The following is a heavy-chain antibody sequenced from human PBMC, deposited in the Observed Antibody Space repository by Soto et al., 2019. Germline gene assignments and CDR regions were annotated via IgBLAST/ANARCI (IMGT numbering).Heavy chain of an antibody. D-gene: IGHD6-19*01. V-gene: IGHV3-48*02. J-gene: IGHJ4*02. Sequence: PGGSLRLSCAAYGFTFSSYSMSWVRQVPGKGLEWVSYISATSSTIFYADSVKGRFSISRDNAKNSLYLQMSSLRDEDTAVYYCARDVSGWYFVNWGQGTLVTVSS. CDR1: GFTFSSYS. CDR2: ISATSSTI. CDR3: ARDVSGWYFVN.